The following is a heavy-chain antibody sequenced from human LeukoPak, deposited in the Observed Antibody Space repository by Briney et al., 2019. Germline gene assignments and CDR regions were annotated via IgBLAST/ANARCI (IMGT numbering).Heavy chain of an antibody. D-gene: IGHD1-26*01. J-gene: IGHJ4*02. CDR1: GFPFSSYA. CDR2: ISSSGSPT. Sequence: GGSLRLSCAASGFPFSSYAINWVCQAPGKGLEWVSYISSSGSPTYYADSVKGRFTISRDNAKNSLYLQMNSLRAEDTALYYCASGAQSDYWGQGTLVTVSS. V-gene: IGHV3-48*03. CDR3: ASGAQSDY.